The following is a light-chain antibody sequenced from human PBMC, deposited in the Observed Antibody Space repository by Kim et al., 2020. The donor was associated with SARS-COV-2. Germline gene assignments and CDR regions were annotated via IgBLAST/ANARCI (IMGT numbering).Light chain of an antibody. CDR2: DVS. V-gene: IGLV2-11*01. J-gene: IGLJ2*01. CDR1: SSEVGGYDY. Sequence: GQSVTISCTGTSSEVGGYDYVSWYQQHPGKAPKLLIYDVSKWPSGVPDRFSGSKSGNTASLTISGLQPEDEADYYCCSYAGRYSWVFGGGTQLTVL. CDR3: CSYAGRYSWV.